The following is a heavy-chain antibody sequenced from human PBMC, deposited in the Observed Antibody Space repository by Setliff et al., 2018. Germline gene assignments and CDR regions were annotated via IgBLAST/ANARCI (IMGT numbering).Heavy chain of an antibody. D-gene: IGHD3-10*01. V-gene: IGHV1-18*01. CDR1: GYTFNNYG. J-gene: IGHJ4*02. CDR2: VTIYNGNT. Sequence: WASVKVSCKASGYTFNNYGVAWVRQAPGQGLDWMGWVTIYNGNTKYAQNLQGRLTPTTDRSTSTVYMELGSLTTDDTAIYYCARVESMVRGKNILRHFDYWGQGTRVTVSS. CDR3: ARVESMVRGKNILRHFDY.